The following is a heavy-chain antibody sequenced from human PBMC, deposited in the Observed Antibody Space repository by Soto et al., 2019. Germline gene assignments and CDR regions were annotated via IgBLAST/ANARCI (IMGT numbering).Heavy chain of an antibody. Sequence: SETLSLTCTVSGGSISSYYWSWIRQPPGKGLEWIGYIYYSGSTNYNPSLKSRVTISVDTSKNQFSLKLSSVTAADTAVYYCARKFSGGYCSSTSCPQYNWFDPWGQGTLVTVSS. J-gene: IGHJ5*02. V-gene: IGHV4-59*01. CDR2: IYYSGST. D-gene: IGHD2-2*01. CDR3: ARKFSGGYCSSTSCPQYNWFDP. CDR1: GGSISSYY.